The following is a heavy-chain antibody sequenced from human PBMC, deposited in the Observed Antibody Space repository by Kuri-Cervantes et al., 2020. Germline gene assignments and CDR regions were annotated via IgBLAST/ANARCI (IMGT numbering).Heavy chain of an antibody. CDR1: GGTFDSFG. CDR3: ARGGEGVYIVAAANDY. J-gene: IGHJ4*02. V-gene: IGHV1-8*02. D-gene: IGHD2-15*01. Sequence: ASVKVSCRASGGTFDSFGINWVRQAPGQGLEWMGWMHPHTGKTRNAQKFQDRLTMTSNTSASTAYMELSSLTPEDTAVYYCARGGEGVYIVAAANDYWGQGTLVTVSS. CDR2: MHPHTGKT.